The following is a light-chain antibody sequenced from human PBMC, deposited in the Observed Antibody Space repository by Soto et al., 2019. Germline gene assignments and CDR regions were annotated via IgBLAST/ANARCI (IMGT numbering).Light chain of an antibody. CDR3: QQYGSSPFT. CDR1: QSVSSSY. J-gene: IGKJ2*01. Sequence: EIVLTQSPGTLPLSPGERATLSCRASQSVSSSYLVWYQQKPGQAPRPLIYGAYTRATGITDRFSGSGSGTDFNLIIGRVEPEDFAVYYCQQYGSSPFTFGEGTKLQIK. CDR2: GAY. V-gene: IGKV3-20*01.